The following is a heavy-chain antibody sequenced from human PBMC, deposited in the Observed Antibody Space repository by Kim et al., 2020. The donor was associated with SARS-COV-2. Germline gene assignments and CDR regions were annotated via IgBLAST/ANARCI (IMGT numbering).Heavy chain of an antibody. CDR3: ARALVGYSSSWADIYFDY. V-gene: IGHV1-69*01. J-gene: IGHJ4*02. Sequence: QGRVTITADESTSTAYMELSSLRSEDTAVYYCARALVGYSSSWADIYFDYWGQGTLVTVSS. D-gene: IGHD6-13*01.